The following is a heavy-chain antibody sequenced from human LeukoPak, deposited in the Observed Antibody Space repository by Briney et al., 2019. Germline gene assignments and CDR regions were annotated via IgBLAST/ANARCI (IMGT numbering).Heavy chain of an antibody. CDR2: ISDDGSSK. CDR3: AKDRETTASGTFDY. J-gene: IGHJ4*02. Sequence: GGSLRLSCAASGFTFRNYGMHCLRQAPGKGLEWVAVISDDGSSKHYADSVKGRFTISRDNSNNTLYLRMNSLRAEDTAVYYCAKDRETTASGTFDYWGQGTLVTVSS. D-gene: IGHD6-13*01. V-gene: IGHV3-30*18. CDR1: GFTFRNYG.